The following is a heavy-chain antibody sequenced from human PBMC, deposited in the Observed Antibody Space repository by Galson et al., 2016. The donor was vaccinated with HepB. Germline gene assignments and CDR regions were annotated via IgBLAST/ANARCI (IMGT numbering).Heavy chain of an antibody. V-gene: IGHV1-3*01. CDR2: INVGNGKT. CDR1: GYIFTKFT. Sequence: SVKVSCKASGYIFTKFTMHWVRQAPGQGLEWMGWINVGNGKTKYSQKFQGRVNITRDTVASTAYMELSSLTSEDTAVYYCARDARDYDLWSGYYGSLDSWGQGTLVTVSS. CDR3: ARDARDYDLWSGYYGSLDS. D-gene: IGHD3-3*01. J-gene: IGHJ5*01.